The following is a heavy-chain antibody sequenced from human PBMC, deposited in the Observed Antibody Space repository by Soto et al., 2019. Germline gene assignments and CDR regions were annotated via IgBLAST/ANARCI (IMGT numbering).Heavy chain of an antibody. Sequence: ASVKVSCKASGYTFTGYCMHWVRQAPGQGLEWMGWINPNSGGTNYAQKFQGWVTMTRDTSISTAYMELSRLRSDDTAVYYCARVWGYSSPYDYYYYGRDAWGKGTRVT. V-gene: IGHV1-2*04. CDR1: GYTFTGYC. J-gene: IGHJ6*04. CDR2: INPNSGGT. D-gene: IGHD6-13*01. CDR3: ARVWGYSSPYDYYYYGRDA.